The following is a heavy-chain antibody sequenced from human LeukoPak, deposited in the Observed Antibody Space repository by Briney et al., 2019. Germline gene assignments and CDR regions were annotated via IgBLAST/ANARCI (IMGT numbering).Heavy chain of an antibody. CDR3: ARQPHTPNYYGPGRGNWFDP. J-gene: IGHJ5*02. D-gene: IGHD3-10*01. Sequence: GESLKISCKGSGYSFTSYWIGWVRQMPGKGLEWMGIIYPGDSDTRYSPSFQGQVTISADKSISTAYLQWSSLKASDTAMYYCARQPHTPNYYGPGRGNWFDPWGQGTLVTVSS. CDR1: GYSFTSYW. CDR2: IYPGDSDT. V-gene: IGHV5-51*01.